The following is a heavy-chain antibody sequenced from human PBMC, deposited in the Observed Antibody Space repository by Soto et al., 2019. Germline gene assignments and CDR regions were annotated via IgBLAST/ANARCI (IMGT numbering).Heavy chain of an antibody. Sequence: EVQLVESGGGLVKPGGSLRLSCAASGFTFSSYSMNWVRQAPGKGLEWVSSISSSSSYIYYADSVKGRFTISRDNAKNSLYLQMNSLRAEDTAVDYCARVPGYCSGGSCYSWYFDLWGRGTLVTVSS. CDR1: GFTFSSYS. V-gene: IGHV3-21*01. D-gene: IGHD2-15*01. CDR2: ISSSSSYI. CDR3: ARVPGYCSGGSCYSWYFDL. J-gene: IGHJ2*01.